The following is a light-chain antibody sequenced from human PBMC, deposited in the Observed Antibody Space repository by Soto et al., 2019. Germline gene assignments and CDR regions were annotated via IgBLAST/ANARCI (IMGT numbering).Light chain of an antibody. V-gene: IGKV1-9*01. CDR3: QQLNSYLYT. J-gene: IGKJ5*01. Sequence: VHMTQSPSSLSASVGYRVTIICRASQSISNYLNWYQQKPGKAPNLLIYAASSLQSGVPARFSGSGYGTDFNLTTSSLLPEDFATYYCQQLNSYLYTFGQGTRLEIK. CDR2: AAS. CDR1: QSISNY.